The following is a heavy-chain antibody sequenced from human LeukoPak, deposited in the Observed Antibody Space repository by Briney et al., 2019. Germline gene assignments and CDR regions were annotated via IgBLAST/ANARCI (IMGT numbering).Heavy chain of an antibody. CDR2: IIPILGIA. Sequence: ASVKVSCKASGGTFSSYAISWVRQAPGQGLEWMGRIIPILGIANYAQKFQGRVTISADKSTSTAYMELSSLRSEDTAVYYCARESGDGYNFHYGMDVWGQGTTVTVSS. CDR3: ARESGDGYNFHYGMDV. CDR1: GGTFSSYA. D-gene: IGHD5-24*01. J-gene: IGHJ6*02. V-gene: IGHV1-69*04.